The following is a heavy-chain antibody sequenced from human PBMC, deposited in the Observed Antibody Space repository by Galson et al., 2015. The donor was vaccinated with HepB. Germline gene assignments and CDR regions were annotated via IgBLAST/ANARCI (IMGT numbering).Heavy chain of an antibody. CDR1: GYTFTSYA. J-gene: IGHJ4*02. CDR2: INAGNGNT. CDR3: ARGLAVAGTFSDY. Sequence: SVKVSCKASGYTFTSYAMHWVRQAPGQRLEWMGWINAGNGNTKYSQKFQGRVTITRDTSASTAYMELSSLRSEDTAVYYCARGLAVAGTFSDYWGQGTLVTVSS. V-gene: IGHV1-3*01. D-gene: IGHD6-19*01.